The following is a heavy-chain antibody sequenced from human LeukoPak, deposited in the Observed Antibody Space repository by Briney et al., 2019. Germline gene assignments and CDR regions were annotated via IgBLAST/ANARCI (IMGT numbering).Heavy chain of an antibody. D-gene: IGHD2-21*02. Sequence: GESLKISCKGSGYTFTSYDTNWVRQATGQGLEWMGWMNPNSGNTGYAQKFQGRVTITRNTSISTAYMELSSLRSEDTAVYYCARRVRYCGGDCYSLFDYWGQGTLVTVSS. CDR3: ARRVRYCGGDCYSLFDY. CDR2: MNPNSGNT. CDR1: GYTFTSYD. V-gene: IGHV1-8*03. J-gene: IGHJ4*02.